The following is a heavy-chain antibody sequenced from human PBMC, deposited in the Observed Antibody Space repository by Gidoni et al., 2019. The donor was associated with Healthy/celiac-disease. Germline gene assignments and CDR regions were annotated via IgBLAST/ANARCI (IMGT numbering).Heavy chain of an antibody. Sequence: QVQLVESGGGVVQPGRSLRPSCAASGFTFSSYGMHWVRQTPGKGLEWVAVISYDGSNKYYADSVKGRFTISRDNSKNTLYLQMNSLRAEDTAVYYCAKSLRRQQLGGGYFQHWGQGTLVTVSS. CDR2: ISYDGSNK. D-gene: IGHD6-13*01. J-gene: IGHJ1*01. CDR1: GFTFSSYG. CDR3: AKSLRRQQLGGGYFQH. V-gene: IGHV3-30*18.